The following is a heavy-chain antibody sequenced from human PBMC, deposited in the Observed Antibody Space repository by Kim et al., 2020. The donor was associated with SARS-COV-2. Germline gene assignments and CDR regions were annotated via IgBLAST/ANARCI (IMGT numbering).Heavy chain of an antibody. CDR3: VRYSGWYYFDY. J-gene: IGHJ4*02. CDR1: GDSPSSNTVA. Sequence: SQTLSLTCVISGDSPSSNTVAWSWIRQSPSSGLEWLGRTYYRSKWSSDYAVSVKSRIIINADPSKNQFSLHLNSVTPDDTATYYCVRYSGWYYFDYWGQGTLVIVSS. D-gene: IGHD6-19*01. CDR2: TYYRSKWSS. V-gene: IGHV6-1*01.